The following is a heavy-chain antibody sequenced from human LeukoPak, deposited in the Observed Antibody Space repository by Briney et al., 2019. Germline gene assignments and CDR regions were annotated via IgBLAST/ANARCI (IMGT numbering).Heavy chain of an antibody. CDR1: GGSFSGYY. Sequence: SETLSLTCAVYGGSFSGYYWSWIRQPPGKGLEWIEEINHSGSTNYNPSLKSRVTISVDTSKNQFTLKLSSVTAADTAVYYCARGCSGGSCYPADPFDYWGQGTLVTVSS. D-gene: IGHD2-15*01. CDR2: INHSGST. CDR3: ARGCSGGSCYPADPFDY. V-gene: IGHV4-34*01. J-gene: IGHJ4*02.